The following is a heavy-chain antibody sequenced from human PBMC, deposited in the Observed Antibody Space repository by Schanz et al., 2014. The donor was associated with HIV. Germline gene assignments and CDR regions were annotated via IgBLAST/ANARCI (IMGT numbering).Heavy chain of an antibody. CDR2: ISGYKGNT. J-gene: IGHJ5*02. D-gene: IGHD4-4*01. Sequence: QVQLVQSGAEVKKPGASVKVSCKASGYTFTSYGISWVRQAPGQGLEWMGWISGYKGNTNYAQKLQGRVTMTTDTSTNTAYMELRRLRSDDTAVYYCAREKTTLNWFDPWGQGTLVTVSS. CDR3: AREKTTLNWFDP. CDR1: GYTFTSYG. V-gene: IGHV1-18*01.